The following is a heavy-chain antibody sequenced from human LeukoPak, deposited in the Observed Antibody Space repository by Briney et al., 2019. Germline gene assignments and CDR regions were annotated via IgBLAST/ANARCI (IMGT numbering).Heavy chain of an antibody. CDR3: ATDGPEQGPWFDP. D-gene: IGHD6-13*01. Sequence: PSETLSLTCTVSGGSISSGDYYWSWIRQPPGKGLEWIGYIYYSGSTYYNPSLRSRVTISVDTSKNQFSLKLSSVTAADTAVYYCATDGPEQGPWFDPWGQGTLVTVSS. CDR1: GGSISSGDYY. V-gene: IGHV4-30-4*01. J-gene: IGHJ5*02. CDR2: IYYSGST.